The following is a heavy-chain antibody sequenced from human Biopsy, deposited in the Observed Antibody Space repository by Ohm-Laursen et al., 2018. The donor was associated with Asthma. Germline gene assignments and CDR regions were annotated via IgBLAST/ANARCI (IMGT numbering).Heavy chain of an antibody. V-gene: IGHV4-30-2*01. CDR3: ARVKDGYNFDY. CDR2: IYHSGST. CDR1: GGSISSGGYS. J-gene: IGHJ4*02. D-gene: IGHD5-24*01. Sequence: TLSLTCAVSGGSISSGGYSWSWIRQPPGKGLEWIGYIYHSGSTYYNPSFKSRVTISVDRSKNQLSLKLSSVTAADTAVYYCARVKDGYNFDYWGQGTLVTVSS.